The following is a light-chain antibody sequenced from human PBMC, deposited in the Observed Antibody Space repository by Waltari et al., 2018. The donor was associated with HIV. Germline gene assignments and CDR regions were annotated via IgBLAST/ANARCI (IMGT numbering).Light chain of an antibody. V-gene: IGKV3-15*01. Sequence: EIVMIQSPATLSVSPGERATLSCRASQSVSSNLAWYQHSPGQSPRLLIYGASTRATGIPGRFSGSGSVTEFTLTISSLQSEDFAVYYCQQYNNWPPCTFGQGTKLEIK. J-gene: IGKJ2*02. CDR1: QSVSSN. CDR2: GAS. CDR3: QQYNNWPPCT.